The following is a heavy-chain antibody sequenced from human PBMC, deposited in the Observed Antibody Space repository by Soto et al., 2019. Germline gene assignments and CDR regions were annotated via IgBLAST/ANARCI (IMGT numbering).Heavy chain of an antibody. CDR3: ARAVYGDYESYYGMDV. CDR2: IWYDGSNK. J-gene: IGHJ6*02. CDR1: GFTFGSYG. D-gene: IGHD4-17*01. Sequence: QVHLAESGGGVVQPGSSLRLSCAASGFTFGSYGMHWVRRAPGKGLEWVAVIWYDGSNKYYADSVKGRFTISRDNSNNTLFLQMNSLRGEDTAVYYCARAVYGDYESYYGMDVWGQGTTVTVSS. V-gene: IGHV3-33*01.